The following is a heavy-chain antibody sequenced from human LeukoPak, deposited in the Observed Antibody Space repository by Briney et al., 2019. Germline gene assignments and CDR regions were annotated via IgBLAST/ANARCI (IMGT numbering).Heavy chain of an antibody. CDR2: IKSDESST. J-gene: IGHJ4*02. CDR1: GFTFSSYW. CDR3: ARDAAAYCSGGSCYPRY. D-gene: IGHD2-15*01. V-gene: IGHV3-74*01. Sequence: RGGSLTLSCAASGFTFSSYWMHWVRQAPGKGLVWVSRIKSDESSTTYADSVKGRFTTSRDNAKNTLYLQMNSLRAEDTAVYYCARDAAAYCSGGSCYPRYWGQGTLVTVSS.